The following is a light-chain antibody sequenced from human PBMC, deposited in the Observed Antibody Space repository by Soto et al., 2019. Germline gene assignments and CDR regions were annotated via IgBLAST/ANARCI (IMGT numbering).Light chain of an antibody. CDR2: DTS. CDR1: QSVSSY. Sequence: EIVLTQSPATLSLSPGERATLSCRASQSVSSYLAWYQQKPGQAPRLLIYDTSKRATGIPARFSGSGSGTDFPLTISSLEPEDFAVDYCQQRTNWPRSFTFGPGTKVDIK. J-gene: IGKJ3*01. V-gene: IGKV3-11*01. CDR3: QQRTNWPRSFT.